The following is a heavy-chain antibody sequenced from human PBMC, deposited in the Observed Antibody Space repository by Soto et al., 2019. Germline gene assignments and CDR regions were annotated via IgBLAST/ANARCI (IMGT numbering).Heavy chain of an antibody. Sequence: QVQLVESGGGVVQPGRSLRLSCAASGFTFSSYGMHWVRQAPGKGLEWVPVISYDGSNEYYADSVKGRFTISRDNSKNTLYLQMNSLRAEDTAVYYCAKERIQLWLLGYWGQGSLVTVSS. CDR2: ISYDGSNE. D-gene: IGHD5-18*01. CDR1: GFTFSSYG. V-gene: IGHV3-30*18. J-gene: IGHJ4*02. CDR3: AKERIQLWLLGY.